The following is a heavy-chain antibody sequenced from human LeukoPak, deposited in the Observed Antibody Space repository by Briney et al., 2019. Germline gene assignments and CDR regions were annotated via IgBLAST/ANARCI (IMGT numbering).Heavy chain of an antibody. Sequence: GGSLRLSCAASGFTVSSDYMSWVRQAPGKGLEWVSVIYSGGSTDYKDSVKDRFIISRDNSKNTLYLQMNSLRAEDTAVYYCAKEMATMNAFDIWGQGAMVTVSS. CDR1: GFTVSSDY. CDR2: IYSGGST. J-gene: IGHJ3*02. D-gene: IGHD5-24*01. V-gene: IGHV3-66*01. CDR3: AKEMATMNAFDI.